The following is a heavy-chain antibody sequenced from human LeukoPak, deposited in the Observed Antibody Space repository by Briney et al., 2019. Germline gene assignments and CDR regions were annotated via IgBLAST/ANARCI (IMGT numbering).Heavy chain of an antibody. J-gene: IGHJ4*02. CDR1: GFTFSNAW. CDR3: TTRIPVAAPWDY. D-gene: IGHD6-19*01. V-gene: IGHV3-15*01. CDR2: IKSKTDGGTT. Sequence: PGGSLRLSCAASGFTFSNAWMSWVRQAPGKGLGWVGRIKSKTDGGTTDYAAPVKGRFTISRDDSKNTLYLQMNSLKTEDTAVYYCTTRIPVAAPWDYWGQGTLVTVSS.